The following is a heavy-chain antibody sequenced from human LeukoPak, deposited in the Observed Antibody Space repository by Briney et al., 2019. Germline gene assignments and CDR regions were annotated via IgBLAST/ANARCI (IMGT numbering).Heavy chain of an antibody. D-gene: IGHD3-16*01. V-gene: IGHV4-59*01. CDR3: ARGFYGLDP. J-gene: IGHJ5*02. Sequence: SETLSLTCTVSGGSISSYYWSWIRQPPGKGLEWIGYIYYSGSTNYNPSLKSRVTVSVDTSKNQFSLKLSSVTAADTAVYYCARGFYGLDPWGQGTLVTVSS. CDR1: GGSISSYY. CDR2: IYYSGST.